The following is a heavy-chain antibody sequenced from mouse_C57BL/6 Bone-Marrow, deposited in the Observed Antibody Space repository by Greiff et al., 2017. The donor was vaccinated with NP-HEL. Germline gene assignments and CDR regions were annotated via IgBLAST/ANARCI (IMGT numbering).Heavy chain of an antibody. CDR3: ANYYGRAWFAY. J-gene: IGHJ3*01. Sequence: EVKLMESGGGLVKPGGSLKLSCAASGFTFSDYGMHLVRQAPAKGLDWVAYISSGSSTIYYADTVKGRFTISRDNAKNTLFLQMTSLRSEDTAMYYCANYYGRAWFAYWGQGTLVTVSA. D-gene: IGHD1-1*01. CDR2: ISSGSSTI. CDR1: GFTFSDYG. V-gene: IGHV5-17*01.